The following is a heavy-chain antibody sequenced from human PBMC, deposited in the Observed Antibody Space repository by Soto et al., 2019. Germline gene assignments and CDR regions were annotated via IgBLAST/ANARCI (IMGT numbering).Heavy chain of an antibody. V-gene: IGHV1-8*02. Sequence: ASVKVSCKASGYTFTGYYMHWVRQAPGQGLEWMGWMNPNSGNTGYAQKFQGRVTMTRNTSISTAYMELSSLRSEDTAVYYCATASRYCSSTSCHYYYYYGMDVWGQGTTVTVSS. J-gene: IGHJ6*02. CDR2: MNPNSGNT. D-gene: IGHD2-2*01. CDR3: ATASRYCSSTSCHYYYYYGMDV. CDR1: GYTFTGYY.